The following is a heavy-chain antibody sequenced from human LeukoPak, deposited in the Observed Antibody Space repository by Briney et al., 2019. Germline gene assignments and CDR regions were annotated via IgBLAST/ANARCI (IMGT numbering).Heavy chain of an antibody. CDR2: IYPGDSDT. V-gene: IGHV5-51*01. J-gene: IGHJ4*02. Sequence: GESLKISCKGSGYCFTSYWIGWVRQLPGKGLEWMGIIYPGDSDTRYSASFQGQVTISADKSISTAYLQWSSLKASDTAMYYCARQYSSGWHYFDYWGQGTLVTVSS. CDR1: GYCFTSYW. D-gene: IGHD6-19*01. CDR3: ARQYSSGWHYFDY.